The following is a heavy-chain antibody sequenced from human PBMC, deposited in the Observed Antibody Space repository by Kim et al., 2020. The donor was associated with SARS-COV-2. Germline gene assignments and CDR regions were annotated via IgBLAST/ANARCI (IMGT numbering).Heavy chain of an antibody. CDR1: GGTFSSYA. Sequence: SVKVSCKASGGTFSSYAISWVRQAPGQGLEWMGGIIPIFGTANYAQKFQGRVTITADESTSTAYMELSSLRSEDTAVYYCARDHRGVEFWSGYYYFDYWGQGTLVTVSS. CDR2: IIPIFGTA. V-gene: IGHV1-69*13. CDR3: ARDHRGVEFWSGYYYFDY. J-gene: IGHJ4*02. D-gene: IGHD3-3*01.